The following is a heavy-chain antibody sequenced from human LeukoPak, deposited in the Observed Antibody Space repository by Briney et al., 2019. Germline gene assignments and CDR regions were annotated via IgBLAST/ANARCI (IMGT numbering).Heavy chain of an antibody. CDR2: IYYSGST. J-gene: IGHJ4*02. D-gene: IGHD3-22*01. CDR3: ARVLYYYDSSGYTYYFDY. V-gene: IGHV4-59*01. CDR1: GGSISSYY. Sequence: KSSETLSLTCTVSGGSISSYYWSWLRQPPGKGLEWIGYIYYSGSTNYNPSLKSRVTISVDTSKIQFSLKLSSVTAADTAVYYCARVLYYYDSSGYTYYFDYWGQGTLVTVSS.